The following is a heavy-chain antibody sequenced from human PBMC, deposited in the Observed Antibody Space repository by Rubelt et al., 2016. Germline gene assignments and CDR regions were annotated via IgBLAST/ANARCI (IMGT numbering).Heavy chain of an antibody. CDR1: GCSFTSYW. V-gene: IGHV5-51*01. CDR3: ARVTTVTNDNWFDP. J-gene: IGHJ5*02. Sequence: EVQLVQSGAEVKKPGESLKISCKGSGCSFTSYWIGWVRQMPGKGLEWMGIIYPGDSDTRYSPPFQGQVTSSADKSISTAYRQWGSLKASDTAMYYCARVTTVTNDNWFDPWGQGTLVTVSS. CDR2: IYPGDSDT. D-gene: IGHD4-17*01.